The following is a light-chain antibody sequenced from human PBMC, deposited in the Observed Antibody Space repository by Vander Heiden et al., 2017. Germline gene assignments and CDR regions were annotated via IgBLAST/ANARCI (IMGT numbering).Light chain of an antibody. CDR3: QQYFSTPLT. CDR2: WAS. J-gene: IGKJ4*01. CDR1: QSLLYSSNNRNY. Sequence: DLVMTQSPASLAVSLGERATINCKSSQSLLYSSNNRNYLAWYQQKPGQPPTLLIYWASARESGVPDRFSGSGSGTDFTLTISSLQAEDVAVYYCQQYFSTPLTFGGGTKVEIK. V-gene: IGKV4-1*01.